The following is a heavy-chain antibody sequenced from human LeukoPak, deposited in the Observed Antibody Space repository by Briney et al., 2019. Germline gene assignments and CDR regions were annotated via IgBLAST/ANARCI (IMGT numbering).Heavy chain of an antibody. J-gene: IGHJ4*02. D-gene: IGHD6-13*01. CDR2: IGTTGDT. CDR1: GFTFSGYD. Sequence: GGSLRLSCEASGFTFSGYDMPWVRQATGKGLEWVSAIGTTGDTYYSDSVRGRFTISRENAKNSLDLQMNSLRAGDTAVYYCARSPSYSSSWYALDSWGQGTLVTVSS. CDR3: ARSPSYSSSWYALDS. V-gene: IGHV3-13*01.